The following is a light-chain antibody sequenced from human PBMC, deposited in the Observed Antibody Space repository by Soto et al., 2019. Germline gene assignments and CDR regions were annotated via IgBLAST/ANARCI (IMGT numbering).Light chain of an antibody. CDR1: QSFSSN. V-gene: IGKV3-15*01. CDR2: DAS. CDR3: QQYGGSPKT. Sequence: EIVMTQSPATLSVSPGERATLSCRASQSFSSNLAWYQQKPGQPPRLLIYDASTRATGIPARFSGSGSGTEFTLTISRLEPEDFAVYYCQQYGGSPKTFGQGTKVDIK. J-gene: IGKJ1*01.